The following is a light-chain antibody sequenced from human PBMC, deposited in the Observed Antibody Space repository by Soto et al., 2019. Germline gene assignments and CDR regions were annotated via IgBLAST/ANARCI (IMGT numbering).Light chain of an antibody. Sequence: EIVLTQSPGTLSLSPGERATLSCRASQSVSSSYLAWYQQKPGQAPRLLIYGASSRATGIPDRFSGSGSGTDITLTISRLEPEDFAVYYCQQYGSSPPLTFGGGTKVESK. CDR1: QSVSSSY. CDR2: GAS. CDR3: QQYGSSPPLT. V-gene: IGKV3-20*01. J-gene: IGKJ4*01.